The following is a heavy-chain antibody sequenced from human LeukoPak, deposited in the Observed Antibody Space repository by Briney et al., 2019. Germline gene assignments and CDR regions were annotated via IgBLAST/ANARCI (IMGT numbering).Heavy chain of an antibody. Sequence: PSETLSLTCTVSGGSISSYCWSWIRQPAGKGLEWIGRIYTSGSTNYNPSLKSRVTMSVDTSKNQFSLKLSSVTAADTAVYYCARAYQDFYYDSPDAFDIWGQGTMVTVSS. V-gene: IGHV4-4*07. D-gene: IGHD3-22*01. CDR3: ARAYQDFYYDSPDAFDI. CDR1: GGSISSYC. CDR2: IYTSGST. J-gene: IGHJ3*02.